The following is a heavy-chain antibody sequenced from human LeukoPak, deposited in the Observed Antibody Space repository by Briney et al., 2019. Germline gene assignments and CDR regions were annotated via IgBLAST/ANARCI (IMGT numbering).Heavy chain of an antibody. V-gene: IGHV3-53*01. J-gene: IGHJ4*02. D-gene: IGHD3-22*01. Sequence: PGGSLRLSCAASGFTFSSYAMSWVRQAPGKGLEWVSVIYSGGSTYYADSVKGRFTISRDNSKNTLYLQMNSLRAEDTAVYYCARGPTYYYDSSGYYPFDYWGQGTLVTVSS. CDR3: ARGPTYYYDSSGYYPFDY. CDR1: GFTFSSYA. CDR2: IYSGGST.